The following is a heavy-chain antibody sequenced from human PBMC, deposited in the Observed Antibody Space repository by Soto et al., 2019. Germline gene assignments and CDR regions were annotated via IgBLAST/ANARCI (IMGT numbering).Heavy chain of an antibody. V-gene: IGHV4-30-4*01. Sequence: SETLSLTCTVTGGSISSGGYYWSWIRQPPGKGLEWIGHIYHSGNTDYNPSLKSRLAISIDTSKNQFSLKLSSVTAADTAVYFCAREGGESSDGLYYFDSWGQGSLVTVS. D-gene: IGHD3-16*01. J-gene: IGHJ4*02. CDR1: GGSISSGGYY. CDR3: AREGGESSDGLYYFDS. CDR2: IYHSGNT.